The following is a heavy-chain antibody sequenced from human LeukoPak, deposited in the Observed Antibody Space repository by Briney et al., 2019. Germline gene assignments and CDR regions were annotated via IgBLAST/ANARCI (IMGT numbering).Heavy chain of an antibody. CDR3: ARVPGSSGWNYYFDY. V-gene: IGHV3-48*03. CDR2: ISSSDNAV. J-gene: IGHJ4*02. D-gene: IGHD6-19*01. CDR1: GFTFSSYE. Sequence: QPGGSLRLSCAASGFTFSSYEMNWVRHAPGKGLEWVSYISSSDNAVHYADSVKGRFTISRDNTKNSLYLQMNSLRAEDTAVYYCARVPGSSGWNYYFDYWGQGTLVTVSS.